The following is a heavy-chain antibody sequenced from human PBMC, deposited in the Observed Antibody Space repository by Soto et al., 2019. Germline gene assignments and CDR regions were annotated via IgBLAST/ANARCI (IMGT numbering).Heavy chain of an antibody. CDR2: ISGSGGST. Sequence: GGSLRLSCAASGFTFSSYAMSWVRQAPGKGLEWVSAISGSGGSTYYADSVKGRFTISRDNSKNTLYLQMNSLRAEDTAVYYCARDGLRFLEWLSPKYYYYMDVWGKGTTVTV. CDR3: ARDGLRFLEWLSPKYYYYMDV. D-gene: IGHD3-3*01. J-gene: IGHJ6*03. V-gene: IGHV3-23*01. CDR1: GFTFSSYA.